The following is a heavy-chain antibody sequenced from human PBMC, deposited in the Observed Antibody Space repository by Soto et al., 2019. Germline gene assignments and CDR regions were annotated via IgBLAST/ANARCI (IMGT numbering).Heavy chain of an antibody. CDR2: IIPVFGTT. D-gene: IGHD1-1*01. Sequence: QVQLVQSGAEVKKPGSSVRVSCKASGGTLNSYTISWVRQAPGQGLEWMGGIIPVFGTTDYAQKFQGRVTITADQSTGTAYLALFSLTPEDPAIYYCSIRNSYGRGDFWGQGTLVTVSS. CDR3: SIRNSYGRGDF. V-gene: IGHV1-69*01. J-gene: IGHJ4*02. CDR1: GGTLNSYT.